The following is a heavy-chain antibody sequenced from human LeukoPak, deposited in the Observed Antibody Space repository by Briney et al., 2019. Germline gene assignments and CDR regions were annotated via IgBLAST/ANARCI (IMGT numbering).Heavy chain of an antibody. D-gene: IGHD2-21*02. J-gene: IGHJ4*02. CDR3: ARDRLEAVTDDDYFDY. Sequence: GGSLRLSCAASGFTVSHHGMHWVRQAPGKGPEWVALIWYDGSNKYYGDSVKGRFTISRDNSKNTVYLQMNSLRAEDTGVYYCARDRLEAVTDDDYFDYWGQGTLVTVSS. CDR2: IWYDGSNK. V-gene: IGHV3-33*08. CDR1: GFTVSHHG.